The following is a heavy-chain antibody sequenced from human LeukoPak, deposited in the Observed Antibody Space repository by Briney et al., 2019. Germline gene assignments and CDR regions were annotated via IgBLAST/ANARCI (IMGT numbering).Heavy chain of an antibody. CDR2: ISAYNGNT. CDR1: GYTLSELP. J-gene: IGHJ6*02. V-gene: IGHV1-18*01. Sequence: ASVKVSCKVSGYTLSELPIHWVRQAPGKGLEWMGWISAYNGNTNYAQKLQGRVTMTTDTSTSTAYMELRSLRSDDTAVYYCAREGSYGMDVWGQGTTVTVSS. CDR3: AREGSYGMDV.